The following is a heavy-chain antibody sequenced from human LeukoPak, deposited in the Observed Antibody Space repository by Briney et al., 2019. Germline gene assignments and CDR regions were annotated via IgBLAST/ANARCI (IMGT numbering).Heavy chain of an antibody. CDR2: INPNSGGT. D-gene: IGHD5-18*01. CDR3: ASNGRFVDTAMANFDY. Sequence: ASVKVSCKASGYTFTAYYMHWVRQAPGRGLEWMGWINPNSGGTNYAQKFQGRVTMTRDTSISTAYMELSRLRSDDTAVYYCASNGRFVDTAMANFDYWGQGTLVTVSS. V-gene: IGHV1-2*02. CDR1: GYTFTAYY. J-gene: IGHJ4*02.